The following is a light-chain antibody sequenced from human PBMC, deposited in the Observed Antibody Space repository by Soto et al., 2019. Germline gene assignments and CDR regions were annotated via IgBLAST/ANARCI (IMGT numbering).Light chain of an antibody. Sequence: QSALTQPASVSGSPGQSITISCTGTSSDVGGYNYVSWYQQHPGKASKLMIYEVSNRPSGVSNRFSGSKSGNTASLTISGLQAEDEADYYCSSYTSTRTHVFGTGTKLTVL. J-gene: IGLJ1*01. CDR1: SSDVGGYNY. V-gene: IGLV2-14*01. CDR2: EVS. CDR3: SSYTSTRTHV.